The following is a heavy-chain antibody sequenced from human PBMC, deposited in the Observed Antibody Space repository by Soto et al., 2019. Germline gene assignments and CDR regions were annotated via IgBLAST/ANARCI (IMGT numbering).Heavy chain of an antibody. D-gene: IGHD3-22*01. J-gene: IGHJ4*02. Sequence: GGSLRLSCAASGFTFSNYSMNWVRQAPGKGLEWVSYIRSSSRTIHYADSVKGRFTISRDNAKNSLYLQMNSLRAEDTAVYYYASSHYSDSGGYPVPFEYWGQGTPVTVSS. CDR2: IRSSSRTI. V-gene: IGHV3-48*01. CDR3: ASSHYSDSGGYPVPFEY. CDR1: GFTFSNYS.